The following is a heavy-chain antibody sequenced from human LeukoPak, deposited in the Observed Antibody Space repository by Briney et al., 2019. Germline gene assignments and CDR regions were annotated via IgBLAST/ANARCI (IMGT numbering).Heavy chain of an antibody. CDR2: ISADNGFT. J-gene: IGHJ1*01. CDR3: ARDGVGYYDSSGYYYFQH. Sequence: EASVKVSCKASDYTFTSYNINWVRQAPGQGLEWMGWISADNGFTNYAQKFQGRVTMTRDTSISTAYMELSRLRSDDTAVYYCARDGVGYYDSSGYYYFQHWGQGTLVTVSS. CDR1: DYTFTSYN. D-gene: IGHD3-22*01. V-gene: IGHV1-2*02.